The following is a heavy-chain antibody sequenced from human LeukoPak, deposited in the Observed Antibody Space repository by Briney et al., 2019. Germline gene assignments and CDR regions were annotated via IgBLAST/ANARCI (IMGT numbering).Heavy chain of an antibody. CDR1: GGSISSYH. Sequence: PSETLSLTCTVSGGSISSYHWSWIRQPPGKGLEWIGYIYDSVSTNSNPSLKSRVTMSVDTSKNQFSLKLSSVTAADTAVYYCARDRSSGLNYYFDLWGRGTLVTVSS. D-gene: IGHD6-19*01. CDR3: ARDRSSGLNYYFDL. V-gene: IGHV4-59*01. CDR2: IYDSVST. J-gene: IGHJ2*01.